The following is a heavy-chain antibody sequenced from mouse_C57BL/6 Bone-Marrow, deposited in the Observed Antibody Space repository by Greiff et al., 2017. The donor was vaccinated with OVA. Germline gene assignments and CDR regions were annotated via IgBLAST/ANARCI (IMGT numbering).Heavy chain of an antibody. CDR2: IHPNSGST. J-gene: IGHJ3*01. V-gene: IGHV1-64*01. CDR3: ARGNYYGRTFAD. CDR1: GYTFTSYW. Sequence: QVQLQQPGAELVKPGASVKLSCKASGYTFTSYWMHWVKQRPGQGLEWIGMIHPNSGSTNYNEKFKSKATLTVDKSSSTAYMQLRSLTSEDSAVYYCARGNYYGRTFADWGKGTLVTVSA. D-gene: IGHD1-1*01.